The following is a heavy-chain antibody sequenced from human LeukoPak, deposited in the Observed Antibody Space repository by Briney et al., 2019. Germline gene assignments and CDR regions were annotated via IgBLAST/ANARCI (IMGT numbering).Heavy chain of an antibody. J-gene: IGHJ4*02. CDR1: EFTFSNYA. Sequence: PGGSPRLSCAASEFTFSNYAMSWVRQAPGKGLEWVSAISGSGGSTYYADSVKGRFTISRDNSKNTLYLQMNSLRAEDTAVYYCATWGYYFDYWGQGTLVTVSS. CDR3: ATWGYYFDY. CDR2: ISGSGGST. V-gene: IGHV3-23*01. D-gene: IGHD7-27*01.